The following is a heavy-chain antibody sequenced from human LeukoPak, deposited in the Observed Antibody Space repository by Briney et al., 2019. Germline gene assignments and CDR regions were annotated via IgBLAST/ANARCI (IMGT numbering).Heavy chain of an antibody. CDR2: ISAHNGNT. J-gene: IGHJ2*01. V-gene: IGHV1-18*01. CDR1: GYTFTSYG. CDR3: ARGYTATGNWYFDL. Sequence: ASVKVSCKASGYTFTSYGISWVRQAPGQGLEWMGWISAHNGNTNYAQNLQGRVTMTTDTSPRTAYMELRSLRSDDTALYYCARGYTATGNWYFDLWGRGTLVSVSS. D-gene: IGHD4-17*01.